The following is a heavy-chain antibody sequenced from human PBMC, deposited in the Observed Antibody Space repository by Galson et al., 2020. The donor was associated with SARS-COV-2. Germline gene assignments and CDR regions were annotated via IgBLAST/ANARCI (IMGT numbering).Heavy chain of an antibody. D-gene: IGHD3-3*01. V-gene: IGHV3-30*18. Sequence: TGGSLRLSCAASGFTFSSYGMHWVRQAPGKGLEWVAVISYDGSNKYYADSVKGRFTISRDNSKNTLYLQMNSLRAEDTAVYYCAKDAYYDFWSGEPGKDYWGQGTLVTVSS. CDR2: ISYDGSNK. CDR1: GFTFSSYG. J-gene: IGHJ4*02. CDR3: AKDAYYDFWSGEPGKDY.